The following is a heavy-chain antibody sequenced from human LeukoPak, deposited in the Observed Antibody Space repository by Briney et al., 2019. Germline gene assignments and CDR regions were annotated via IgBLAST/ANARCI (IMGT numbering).Heavy chain of an antibody. Sequence: GGSLRLSCAASGFTFSSYSMNWVRQAPGKGLEWVSSISSSSSYIYYADSVKGRFTISRDNAKNSLYLQMNSLRAEDTAVYYCAREPDYGDYDLSFFDYWGQGTLVTVSS. D-gene: IGHD4-17*01. CDR2: ISSSSSYI. J-gene: IGHJ4*02. CDR3: AREPDYGDYDLSFFDY. V-gene: IGHV3-21*01. CDR1: GFTFSSYS.